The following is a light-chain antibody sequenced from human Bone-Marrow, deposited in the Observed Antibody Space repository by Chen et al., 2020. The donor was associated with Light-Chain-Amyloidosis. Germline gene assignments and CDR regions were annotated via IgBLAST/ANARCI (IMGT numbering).Light chain of an antibody. Sequence: QSDPTQPASLSGSPEPSITISCTGPSSDVGGDNHVSWYQQHPDKAPKLMIYEVTNRPSWVPDRFSGSKSDNTASLTISGLQTEDEADYFCSSYTITNTLVFGSGTRVTVL. CDR2: EVT. V-gene: IGLV2-14*01. CDR1: SSDVGGDNH. CDR3: SSYTITNTLV. J-gene: IGLJ1*01.